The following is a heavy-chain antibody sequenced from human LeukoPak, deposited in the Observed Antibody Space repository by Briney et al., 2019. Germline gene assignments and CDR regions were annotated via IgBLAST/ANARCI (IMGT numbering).Heavy chain of an antibody. V-gene: IGHV1-18*01. CDR2: ISAYNGNT. Sequence: GASVKVSCKASGYTFTSYGISWVRQAPGQGLEWMGWISAYNGNTNYARKLQGRVTMTTDTSTSTAYMELRSLRSDDTAVYYCARDVPEYCGGDCYSEDWGQGTLVTVSS. D-gene: IGHD2-21*02. CDR1: GYTFTSYG. CDR3: ARDVPEYCGGDCYSED. J-gene: IGHJ4*02.